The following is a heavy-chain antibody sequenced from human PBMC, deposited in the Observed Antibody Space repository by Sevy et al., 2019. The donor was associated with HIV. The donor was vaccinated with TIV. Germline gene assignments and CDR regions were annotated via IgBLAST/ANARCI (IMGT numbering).Heavy chain of an antibody. Sequence: SETLSLTCTVSGGSISSYYWSWIRQPPGKGLEWIGYIYYSGSTNYNPSLKSRVTISVDTSKNQFSLKLSSVTAADTAVYYCAITSLVARLVAFDIWDQGTMVTGSS. CDR3: AITSLVARLVAFDI. CDR1: GGSISSYY. J-gene: IGHJ3*02. V-gene: IGHV4-59*01. CDR2: IYYSGST. D-gene: IGHD3-9*01.